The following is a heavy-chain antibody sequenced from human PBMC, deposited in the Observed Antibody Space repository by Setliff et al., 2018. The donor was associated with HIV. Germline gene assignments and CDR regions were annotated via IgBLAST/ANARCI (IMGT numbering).Heavy chain of an antibody. CDR2: MSGSGGST. CDR1: GFTFSSYA. CDR3: AKTSNTGYLFCSDY. Sequence: GSLRLSCAASGFTFSSYAMTWVRQAPGKGLEWVSVMSGSGGSTYSADSVKGRFTISRDNSKNTLYLQMNSLRAEDTAVYYCAKTSNTGYLFCSDYWGQGTLVTVSS. D-gene: IGHD3-9*01. J-gene: IGHJ4*02. V-gene: IGHV3-23*01.